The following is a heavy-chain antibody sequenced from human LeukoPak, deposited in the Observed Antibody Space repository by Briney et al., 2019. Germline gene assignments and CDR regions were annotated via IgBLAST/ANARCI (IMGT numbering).Heavy chain of an antibody. D-gene: IGHD7-27*01. Sequence: GGSLRLSCAASGFTFSRYWMHWVRQAPGKGLMWVSRISPDGSTTLYADSVKGRFTISRDNAKNTLYLQLNSLRAEDTAVYYCARVGGTGDGVYWGQGTLVTVSS. J-gene: IGHJ4*02. V-gene: IGHV3-74*03. CDR2: ISPDGSTT. CDR1: GFTFSRYW. CDR3: ARVGGTGDGVY.